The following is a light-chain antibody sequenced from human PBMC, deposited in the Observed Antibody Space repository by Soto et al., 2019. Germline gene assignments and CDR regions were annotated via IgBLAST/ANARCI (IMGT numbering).Light chain of an antibody. Sequence: EIVMTQSPATLSVSPGERATLSCRASQSVSSNLACYQQKPGQAPRLLIYGASTRATGIPARFIGSGSGTEFTLTISSLQSEDFAVYYCQQYNNWPRTFGQGTKVDIK. V-gene: IGKV3-15*01. CDR1: QSVSSN. CDR3: QQYNNWPRT. CDR2: GAS. J-gene: IGKJ1*01.